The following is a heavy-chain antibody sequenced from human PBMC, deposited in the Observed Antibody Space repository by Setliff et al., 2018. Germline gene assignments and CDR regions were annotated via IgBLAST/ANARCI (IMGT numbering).Heavy chain of an antibody. D-gene: IGHD3-3*01. CDR2: IYYSGST. Sequence: KSSETLSLTCTVSGGSISSYYWSWIRQPPGKGLEWIGYIYYSGSTNYNPSLKNRVTIYVDTSKNTFSLTLSSVTASDTAVYYCARLEAVRRFWSGYYYDYYYYYMDVWGKGTTVTVSS. CDR3: ARLEAVRRFWSGYYYDYYYYYMDV. CDR1: GGSISSYY. V-gene: IGHV4-59*08. J-gene: IGHJ6*03.